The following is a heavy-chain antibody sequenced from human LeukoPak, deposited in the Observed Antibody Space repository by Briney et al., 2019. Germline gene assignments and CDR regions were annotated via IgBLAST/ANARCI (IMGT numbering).Heavy chain of an antibody. V-gene: IGHV1-46*01. D-gene: IGHD3-22*01. Sequence: ASVKVSCKASGYTFTSYYMHWVRQAPGQGLEWMGIINPNGGGTTYAQKFQGRVTMTRDMSTSTAYMELRSLRSDDTAVYYCARDQYYDSKGWFDPWGQGTLVTVSS. J-gene: IGHJ5*02. CDR1: GYTFTSYY. CDR3: ARDQYYDSKGWFDP. CDR2: INPNGGGT.